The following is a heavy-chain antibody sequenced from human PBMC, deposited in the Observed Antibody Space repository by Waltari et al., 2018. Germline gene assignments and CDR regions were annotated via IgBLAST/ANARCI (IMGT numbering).Heavy chain of an antibody. CDR3: ARARRGGIDY. CDR1: GGSISSSY. V-gene: IGHV4-59*01. CDR2: IYYSGST. D-gene: IGHD3-16*01. J-gene: IGHJ4*02. Sequence: QVQLQESGPGLVKPSETLSLTCTVSGGSISSSYCSWIRQPPGKGLEWIGYIYYSGSTNYNPSLKSRVTISVDTSKNQFSLKLSSVTAADTAVYYCARARRGGIDYWGQGTLVTVSS.